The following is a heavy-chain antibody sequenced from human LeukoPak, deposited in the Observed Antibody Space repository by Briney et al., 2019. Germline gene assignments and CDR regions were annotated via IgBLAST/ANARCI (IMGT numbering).Heavy chain of an antibody. CDR1: GFTFGDYA. V-gene: IGHV3-49*04. CDR3: TRGGVDSSGYQSDY. Sequence: GGSLRLSCTASGFTFGDYAMSWVRQAPGKGLEWVGFIRSKAYGGTTEYAASVKGTFTISRDDSKSIAYLQMNSLKTEDTAVYYCTRGGVDSSGYQSDYWGQGTLVTVSS. D-gene: IGHD3-22*01. CDR2: IRSKAYGGTT. J-gene: IGHJ4*02.